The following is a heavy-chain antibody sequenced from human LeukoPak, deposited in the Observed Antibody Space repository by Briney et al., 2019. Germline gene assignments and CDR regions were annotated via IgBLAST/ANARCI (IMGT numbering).Heavy chain of an antibody. J-gene: IGHJ4*02. CDR1: GFTFSDHF. Sequence: GGSLRLSCAASGFTFSDHFMDWVRQAPGKGLEWVGRIRKRPNSYTTEYAASVQGRFAISRDDSKNSLYLQMNSLKTEDTAVYYCAKSDCSSTSCYVTDYWGQGTLVTVSS. CDR2: IRKRPNSYTT. D-gene: IGHD2-2*01. CDR3: AKSDCSSTSCYVTDY. V-gene: IGHV3-72*01.